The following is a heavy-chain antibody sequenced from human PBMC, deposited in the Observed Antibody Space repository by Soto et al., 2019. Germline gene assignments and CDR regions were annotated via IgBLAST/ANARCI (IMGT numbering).Heavy chain of an antibody. J-gene: IGHJ4*02. CDR2: ISAYNGNT. CDR3: ARGGPWDFLSDY. D-gene: IGHD1-26*01. CDR1: GYSFTRYY. V-gene: IGHV1-18*01. Sequence: QVQLVQSGAEVKKPGASVKVSCKASGYSFTRYYINWVRQAPGQGLEWMGWISAYNGNTHYEEKLQGRVTLTTDTATSTAYMELRSLRSDDTAVYFCARGGPWDFLSDYWCQGTLVTVSS.